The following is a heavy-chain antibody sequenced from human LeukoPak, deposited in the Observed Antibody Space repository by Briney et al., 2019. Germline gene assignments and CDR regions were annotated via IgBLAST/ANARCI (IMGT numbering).Heavy chain of an antibody. D-gene: IGHD2-15*01. J-gene: IGHJ3*02. CDR3: ARPTNFKGYCSGGSCLRDAFDI. Sequence: PSETLSLTCAVYGGSFSYFYWSWVRQPPGKGLEWIGEINHTGGTNYNPSLKSRVTISVDTFKNQFSLKLSSVTAADTAVYYCARPTNFKGYCSGGSCLRDAFDIWGQGTMVTVSS. V-gene: IGHV4-34*01. CDR2: INHTGGT. CDR1: GGSFSYFY.